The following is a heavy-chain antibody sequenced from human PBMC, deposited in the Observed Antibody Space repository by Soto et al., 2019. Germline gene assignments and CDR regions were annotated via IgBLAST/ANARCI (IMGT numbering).Heavy chain of an antibody. CDR1: GFTLSSYE. D-gene: IGHD3-22*01. J-gene: IGHJ3*02. CDR2: ISSSGSTI. Sequence: GGSLRLSCAASGFTLSSYEMNWVRQAPGKGLEWVSYISSSGSTIYYADSVKGRFTIYRDNAKNSLYLQMNSLRAEDTAVYYCARGNTMIVVSDAFDIWGQGTMVTVSS. V-gene: IGHV3-48*03. CDR3: ARGNTMIVVSDAFDI.